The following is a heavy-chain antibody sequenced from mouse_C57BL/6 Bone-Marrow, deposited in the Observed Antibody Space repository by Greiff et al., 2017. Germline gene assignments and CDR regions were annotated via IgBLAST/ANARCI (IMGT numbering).Heavy chain of an antibody. CDR3: ARPYYYGSLPYAMDY. D-gene: IGHD1-1*01. V-gene: IGHV5-17*01. Sequence: DVKLVESGGGLVKPGGSLKLSCAASGFTFSDYGMHWVRQAPEKGLEWVAYISSGSSTIYYADTVKGRFTISRDNAKNTLFLQMTSLRSEDTAMYYCARPYYYGSLPYAMDYWGQGTSVTVSS. J-gene: IGHJ4*01. CDR2: ISSGSSTI. CDR1: GFTFSDYG.